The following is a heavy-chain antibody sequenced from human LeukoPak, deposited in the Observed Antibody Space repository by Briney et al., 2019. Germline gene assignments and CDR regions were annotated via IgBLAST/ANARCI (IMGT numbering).Heavy chain of an antibody. J-gene: IGHJ3*02. CDR2: IYHSGST. CDR1: GGSISSGGYY. CDR3: ASSPRDFWKAMGAFDI. Sequence: SETLSLTCTVSGGSISSGGYYWSWIRQPPGKGLEWIGYIYHSGSTYYNPSLKSRVTISVDRSKNQFSLKLSSVTAADTAVYYCASSPRDFWKAMGAFDIWGQGTMVTVSS. V-gene: IGHV4-30-2*01. D-gene: IGHD3-3*01.